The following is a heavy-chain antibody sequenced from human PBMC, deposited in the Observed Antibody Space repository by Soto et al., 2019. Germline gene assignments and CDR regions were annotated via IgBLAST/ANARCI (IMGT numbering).Heavy chain of an antibody. J-gene: IGHJ5*02. D-gene: IGHD1-26*01. CDR2: IYATGDT. V-gene: IGHV4-4*07. CDR1: GAYLIRYY. CDR3: VRDGTKNLRDRFEP. Sequence: ETLSLTCNGSGAYLIRYYWSWIRQPPGKGLESIGRIYATGDTDYNPSLKSRISMSVDMSKKQFSLTLRSVTAADTAIYYCVRDGTKNLRDRFEPWGRGILVTVSS.